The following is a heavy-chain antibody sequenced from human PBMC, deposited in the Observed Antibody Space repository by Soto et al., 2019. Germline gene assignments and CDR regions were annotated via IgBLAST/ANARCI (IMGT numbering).Heavy chain of an antibody. J-gene: IGHJ4*02. CDR2: ISWNSGSI. CDR3: AKDIWSRRRMRQWLSLYYFDY. Sequence: EVQLVESGGGLVQPGRSLRLSCAASGFTFDDYAMHWVGQAPGKGLEWVSGISWNSGSIGYADSVKGRCTISRDNAKNYLYMQMNSLGAEDTALYYCAKDIWSRRRMRQWLSLYYFDYWGQGTLVTVSS. V-gene: IGHV3-9*01. CDR1: GFTFDDYA. D-gene: IGHD6-19*01.